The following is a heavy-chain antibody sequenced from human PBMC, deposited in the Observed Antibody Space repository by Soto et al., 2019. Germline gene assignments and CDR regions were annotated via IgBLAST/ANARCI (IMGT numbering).Heavy chain of an antibody. CDR3: AGDRPVDIVAEKDYYYYGMDV. J-gene: IGHJ6*02. CDR1: GYTFTGYY. CDR2: ISAYNGNT. V-gene: IGHV1-18*04. Sequence: GASVKVSCKASGYTFTGYYMHWVRQAPGQGLEWMGWISAYNGNTNYAQKLQGRVTMTTDTSTSTAYMELRSLRSDDTAVYYCAGDRPVDIVAEKDYYYYGMDVWGQGTTVTVSS. D-gene: IGHD5-12*01.